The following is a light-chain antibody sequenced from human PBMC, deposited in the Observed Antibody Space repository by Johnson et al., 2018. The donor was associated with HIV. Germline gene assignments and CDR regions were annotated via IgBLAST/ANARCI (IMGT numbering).Light chain of an antibody. J-gene: IGLJ1*01. V-gene: IGLV1-51*01. CDR2: ENN. Sequence: QPVLTQPPSVSAAPGQKVTISCSGSSYNIGNNYVSWYQQLPGTAPKLLIYENNKRPSGIPDRFSGSKSGTSATLGITGLQTGDETDYYCGTWDSSLNTGYVFGTGTKVTVL. CDR1: SYNIGNNY. CDR3: GTWDSSLNTGYV.